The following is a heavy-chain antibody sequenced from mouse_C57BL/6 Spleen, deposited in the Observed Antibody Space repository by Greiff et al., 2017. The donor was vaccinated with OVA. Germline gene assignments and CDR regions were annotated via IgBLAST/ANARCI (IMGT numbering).Heavy chain of an antibody. V-gene: IGHV1-61*01. CDR1: GYTFTSYW. CDR3: ARRDSYGNYVVDY. Sequence: QVQLQQPGAELVRPGSSVKLSCKASGYTFTSYWMDWVKQRPGQGLEWIGNIYPSDSETHYNQKFKDKATLTVDKSSSTAYMQLSSLTSEDSAVYYCARRDSYGNYVVDYWGQGTTLTVSS. D-gene: IGHD2-1*01. CDR2: IYPSDSET. J-gene: IGHJ2*01.